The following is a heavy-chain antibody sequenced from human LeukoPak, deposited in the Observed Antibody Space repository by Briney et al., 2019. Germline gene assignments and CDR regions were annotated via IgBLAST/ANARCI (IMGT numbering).Heavy chain of an antibody. CDR3: AKPPCPLIQDYYDSSGFDY. CDR1: GFTFSTYG. J-gene: IGHJ4*02. V-gene: IGHV3-30*02. D-gene: IGHD3-22*01. Sequence: PGGSLRLSCAASGFTFSTYGMHWVRQPPDKGLEWVAFIRYDGSIEYCADSVKGRFAISRDNSKNTLYLQMNSLRVEDTAVYYCAKPPCPLIQDYYDSSGFDYWGQGTLVTVSS. CDR2: IRYDGSIE.